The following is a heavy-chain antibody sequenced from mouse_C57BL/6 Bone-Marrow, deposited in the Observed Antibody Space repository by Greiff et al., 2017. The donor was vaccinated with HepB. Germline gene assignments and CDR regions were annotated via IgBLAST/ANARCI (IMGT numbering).Heavy chain of an antibody. CDR2: INPNNGGT. Sequence: EVQLQQSGPELVKPGASVKISCKASGYTFTDYYMNWVKQSHGKSLEWIGDINPNNGGTSYNQKFKGKATLTVDKSSSTAYMELRSLTSEDSAVYYCAREGGSSYVWAMDYWGQGTSVTVSS. V-gene: IGHV1-26*01. J-gene: IGHJ4*01. CDR1: GYTFTDYY. D-gene: IGHD1-1*01. CDR3: AREGGSSYVWAMDY.